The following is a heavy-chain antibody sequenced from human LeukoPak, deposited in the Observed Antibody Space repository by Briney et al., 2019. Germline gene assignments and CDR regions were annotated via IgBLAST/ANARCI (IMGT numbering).Heavy chain of an antibody. CDR1: GFTFSSYS. J-gene: IGHJ4*02. V-gene: IGHV3-21*01. D-gene: IGHD5-12*01. CDR3: ARVGYSGYEPWDYFDY. CDR2: ISSSSSYI. Sequence: GGSLRLSCAASGFTFSSYSMNWVRQAPGKGLEWVSSISSSSSYIYYADSVKGRFTISRDNAKNSLYLQMNSLRAEDTAVYYCARVGYSGYEPWDYFDYWGQGTLVTVSS.